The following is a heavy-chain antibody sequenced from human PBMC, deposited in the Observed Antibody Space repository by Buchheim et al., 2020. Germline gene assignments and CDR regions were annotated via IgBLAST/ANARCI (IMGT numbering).Heavy chain of an antibody. J-gene: IGHJ6*03. CDR3: ARGSDSSSWYRYYYYYMDV. D-gene: IGHD6-13*01. Sequence: QVQLVQSGAEVKKPGASVKVSCKASGYTFTSYDINWVRQATGQGLEWMGWMNPNSGNTGYAQKFQGRVTITRNTSISTAYMELSSLRSEDTAVYYCARGSDSSSWYRYYYYYMDVWGKGTT. CDR1: GYTFTSYD. V-gene: IGHV1-8*01. CDR2: MNPNSGNT.